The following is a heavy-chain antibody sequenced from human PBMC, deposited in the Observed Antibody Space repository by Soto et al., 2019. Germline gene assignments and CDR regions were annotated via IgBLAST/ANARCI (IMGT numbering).Heavy chain of an antibody. D-gene: IGHD4-4*01. CDR2: ISGSGGST. V-gene: IGHV3-23*01. CDR3: AKAHDYSNYLFDY. J-gene: IGHJ4*02. CDR1: GFTFSSYA. Sequence: PGGSLRLSCAASGFTFSSYAMSWVRQAPGKGLEWVLAISGSGGSTYYADSVKGRFTISRDNSKNTLYLQMNSLRAEDTAVYYCAKAHDYSNYLFDYWGQGTLVTVSS.